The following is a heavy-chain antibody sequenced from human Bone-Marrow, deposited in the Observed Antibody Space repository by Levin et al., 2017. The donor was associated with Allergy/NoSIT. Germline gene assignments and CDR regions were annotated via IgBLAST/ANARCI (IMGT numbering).Heavy chain of an antibody. CDR3: ARGMSFSGSWYRDF. CDR2: ITHTETT. V-gene: IGHV4-34*01. CDR1: GGSVTNYY. J-gene: IGHJ4*02. D-gene: IGHD6-13*01. Sequence: PSETLSLTCEVSGGSVTNYYWAWIRQSPGGTLEWLGDITHTETTNYNPSLKSRLAMSIDPPSRQFSLTLTSVTPADTAVYFCARGMSFSGSWYRDFWGQGTLVVVSS.